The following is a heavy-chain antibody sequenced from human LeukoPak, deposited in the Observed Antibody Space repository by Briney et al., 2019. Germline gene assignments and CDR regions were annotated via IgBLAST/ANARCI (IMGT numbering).Heavy chain of an antibody. Sequence: GASVKVSCKASGYTFTGYYMHWVRQAPGQGLEWMGWINPSGGSTSYAQKFQGRVTMTRDTSTSTVYMELSSLRSEDTAVYYCARDKWSDYDSMPTKGLFDYWGQGTLVTVSS. CDR1: GYTFTGYY. CDR2: INPSGGST. D-gene: IGHD3-22*01. CDR3: ARDKWSDYDSMPTKGLFDY. J-gene: IGHJ4*02. V-gene: IGHV1-46*01.